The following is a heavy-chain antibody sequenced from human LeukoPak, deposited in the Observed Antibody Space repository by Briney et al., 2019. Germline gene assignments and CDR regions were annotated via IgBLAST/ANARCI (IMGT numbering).Heavy chain of an antibody. J-gene: IGHJ4*02. V-gene: IGHV3-23*01. D-gene: IGHD6-6*01. CDR2: ITSSGGDT. CDR1: GFAFSNYA. Sequence: PGGSLRLSCAASGFAFSNYAMSWVRQGPGKGLEWVSAITSSGGDTYHADSVKGRFTISRDNSKNTLCLQMNSLRAEDTAVYYCAKGSGSSRPYYFDYWGQGTLVTVSS. CDR3: AKGSGSSRPYYFDY.